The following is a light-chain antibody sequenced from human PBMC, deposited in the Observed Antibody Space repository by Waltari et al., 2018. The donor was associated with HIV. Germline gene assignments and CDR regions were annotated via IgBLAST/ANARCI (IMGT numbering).Light chain of an antibody. CDR1: SSNIGSNR. Sequence: QSVLTQPPSVSAAPGQKVTISCSGSSSNIGSNRVSWYQQLPGTAPKLLIYDNNNRPSGMPDRFSGSKSGTSATLGITGLQTGDEADYYCGTWDSRLSGVVFGGGTKLTVL. CDR2: DNN. V-gene: IGLV1-51*01. CDR3: GTWDSRLSGVV. J-gene: IGLJ3*02.